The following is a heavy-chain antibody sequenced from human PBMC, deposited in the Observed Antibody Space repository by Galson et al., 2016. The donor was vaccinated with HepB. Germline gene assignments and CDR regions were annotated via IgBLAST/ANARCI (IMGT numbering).Heavy chain of an antibody. Sequence: SLRLSCATSGFTFSDYPMYWIRQAPGEGLEWVARISHDAIHTSYADSLKGRFTISRDNSKNTLYLQMNRLRAEDTAVYYCASLRFKGFDLWGRGTLVTVSS. J-gene: IGHJ2*01. D-gene: IGHD3-3*01. CDR3: ASLRFKGFDL. V-gene: IGHV3-30*14. CDR1: GFTFSDYP. CDR2: ISHDAIHT.